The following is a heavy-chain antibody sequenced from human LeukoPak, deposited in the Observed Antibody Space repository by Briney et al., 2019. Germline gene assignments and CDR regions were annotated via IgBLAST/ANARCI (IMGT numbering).Heavy chain of an antibody. Sequence: ASVKVSCKAFGGTFSSYAISWVRQAPGQGLEWMGGIIPIFGTANYAQKFQGRVTITADESTSTAYMELSSLRSEDTAVYYCAREPYDFWSGSGPYYFDYWGQGTLVTVSS. J-gene: IGHJ4*02. CDR2: IIPIFGTA. CDR3: AREPYDFWSGSGPYYFDY. CDR1: GGTFSSYA. V-gene: IGHV1-69*13. D-gene: IGHD3-3*01.